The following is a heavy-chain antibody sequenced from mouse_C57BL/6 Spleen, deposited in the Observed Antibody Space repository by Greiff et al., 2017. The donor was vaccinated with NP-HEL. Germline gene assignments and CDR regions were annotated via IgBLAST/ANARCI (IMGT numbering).Heavy chain of an antibody. CDR1: GYTFTSYD. CDR2: IYPRDGST. V-gene: IGHV1-85*01. D-gene: IGHD1-1*01. J-gene: IGHJ1*03. Sequence: VQLQQSGPELVKPGASVKLSCKASGYTFTSYDINWVKQRPGQGLEWIGWIYPRDGSTKYNEKFKGKATLTVDTSSNTAYMELHSLTSEDSAVYFCATITTVVATGYFDVWGTGTTVTVSS. CDR3: ATITTVVATGYFDV.